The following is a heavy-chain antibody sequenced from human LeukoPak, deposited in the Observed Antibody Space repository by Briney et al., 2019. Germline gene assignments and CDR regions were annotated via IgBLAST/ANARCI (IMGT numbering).Heavy chain of an antibody. CDR1: GYTFTSYG. Sequence: GASVKVSCKASGYTFTSYGISWVRQAPGQGLEWMGWISAYNGNTNYAQKLQGRVTMTTDTSTSTAYMELRSLRSDDTAVYYCARDPHYDSSGYYPDYWGQGTLVTVSS. CDR3: ARDPHYDSSGYYPDY. J-gene: IGHJ4*02. V-gene: IGHV1-18*01. CDR2: ISAYNGNT. D-gene: IGHD3-22*01.